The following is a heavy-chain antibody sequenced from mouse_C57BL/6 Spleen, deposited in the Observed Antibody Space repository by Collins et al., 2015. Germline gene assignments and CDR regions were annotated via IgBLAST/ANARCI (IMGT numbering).Heavy chain of an antibody. CDR3: ARGEFYDGYLWYFDV. CDR1: GYSITSGYY. CDR2: ISYDGSN. Sequence: DVQLQESGPGLVKPSQSLSLTCSVTGYSITSGYYWNWIRQFPGNKLEWMGYISYDGSNNYNPSLKNRISITRDTSKNQFFLKLNSVTTEDTATYYCARGEFYDGYLWYFDVWGAGTTVTVSS. V-gene: IGHV3-6*02. J-gene: IGHJ1*01. D-gene: IGHD2-3*01.